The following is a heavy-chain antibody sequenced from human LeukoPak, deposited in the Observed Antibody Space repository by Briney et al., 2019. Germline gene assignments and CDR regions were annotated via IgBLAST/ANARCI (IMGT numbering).Heavy chain of an antibody. CDR1: GFTFSNYV. J-gene: IGHJ4*02. Sequence: QTGGSLRLSCVASGFTFSNYVMSWVRQAPGKGLEWVSTISGINYSTYHADSVKGRFTISRDNSKNTLYLQMNSLRAEDTAVYYCAKKGYYDGSGYYMYYFDHWGQGTLVTVSS. V-gene: IGHV3-23*01. CDR3: AKKGYYDGSGYYMYYFDH. CDR2: ISGINYST. D-gene: IGHD3-22*01.